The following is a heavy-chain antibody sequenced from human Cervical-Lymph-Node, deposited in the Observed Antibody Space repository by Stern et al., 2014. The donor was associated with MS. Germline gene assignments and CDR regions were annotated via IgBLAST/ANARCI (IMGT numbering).Heavy chain of an antibody. J-gene: IGHJ4*02. CDR1: GYNFTGFF. D-gene: IGHD2-15*01. Sequence: VQLVQSGAEVKKPGASVKVSCTASGYNFTGFFLHWVRQAPGQGLEWVGRINTNNRVTKSAQEFQDWVTLNRDTSIKLIYMELNRLKSDDTAVFYCARGYPFFDNWGQGTLVTVSP. CDR2: INTNNRVT. V-gene: IGHV1-2*04. CDR3: ARGYPFFDN.